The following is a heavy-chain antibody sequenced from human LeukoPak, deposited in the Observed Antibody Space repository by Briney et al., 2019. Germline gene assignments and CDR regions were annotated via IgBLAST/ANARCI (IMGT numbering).Heavy chain of an antibody. D-gene: IGHD3-10*02. CDR2: INDDETST. CDR3: AELGITMIGGV. V-gene: IGHV3-74*01. CDR1: GFSFSSSW. Sequence: PGGSLRLSCAASGFSFSSSWMHWVRQAPGKGLVWVSRINDDETSTSYADSVKGRFTISRDNAKNSLYLQMNSLRAGDTAVYYCAELGITMIGGVWGKGTTVTISS. J-gene: IGHJ6*04.